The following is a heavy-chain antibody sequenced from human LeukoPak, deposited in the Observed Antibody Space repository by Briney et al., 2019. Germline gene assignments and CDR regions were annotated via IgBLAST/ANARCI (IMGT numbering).Heavy chain of an antibody. CDR2: ISYDGSNK. V-gene: IGHV3-30-3*01. J-gene: IGHJ4*02. Sequence: GGSLRLSCAASGFTFSDYYMSWIRQAPGKGLEWVAVISYDGSNKYYADSVKGRFTISRDNSKNTLYLQMNSLRAEDTAVYYCARAAVVGAAPFDYWGQGTLVTVSS. CDR3: ARAAVVGAAPFDY. CDR1: GFTFSDYY. D-gene: IGHD1-26*01.